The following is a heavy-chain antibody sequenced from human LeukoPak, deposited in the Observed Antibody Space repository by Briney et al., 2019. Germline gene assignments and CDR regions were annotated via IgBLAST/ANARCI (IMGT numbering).Heavy chain of an antibody. CDR1: GFTFSSYA. CDR3: ARVHSSGWYLIDY. Sequence: PGGSLRLSCAASGFTFSSYAMSWVRQAPGKGLEWVSSISSSSSYIYYADSVKGRFTISRDNAKNSLYLQMNSLRAEDTAVYYCARVHSSGWYLIDYWGQGTLVTVSS. CDR2: ISSSSSYI. J-gene: IGHJ4*02. D-gene: IGHD6-19*01. V-gene: IGHV3-21*01.